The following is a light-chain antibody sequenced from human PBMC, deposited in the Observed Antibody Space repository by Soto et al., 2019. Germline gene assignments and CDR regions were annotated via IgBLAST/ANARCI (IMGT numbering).Light chain of an antibody. CDR2: GAS. CDR1: HSVSSR. J-gene: IGKJ4*01. CDR3: QHYTNWPLT. V-gene: IGKV3-15*01. Sequence: EIVMTQSPATLSVSPGERATLSCRASHSVSSRLAWYQQKPGQAPRLLIYGASTKATGLPARFSGSGSGTEFTLTISSLQSEDFAVYYCQHYTNWPLTVGGGTKVDIK.